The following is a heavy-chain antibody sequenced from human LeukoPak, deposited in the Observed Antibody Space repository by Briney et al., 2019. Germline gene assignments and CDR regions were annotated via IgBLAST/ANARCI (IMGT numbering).Heavy chain of an antibody. V-gene: IGHV4-39*07. CDR1: GASVSGSNYY. Sequence: SETLSLTCAVSGASVSGSNYYWGWIRQPPGKGLEWIGNIYSGGSTYYNASLQSRVTISIDTSKNQFSLKLSSVTAADTAVYYCARDSDSSGYYFDYWGQGTLVTVSS. J-gene: IGHJ4*02. D-gene: IGHD3-22*01. CDR2: IYSGGST. CDR3: ARDSDSSGYYFDY.